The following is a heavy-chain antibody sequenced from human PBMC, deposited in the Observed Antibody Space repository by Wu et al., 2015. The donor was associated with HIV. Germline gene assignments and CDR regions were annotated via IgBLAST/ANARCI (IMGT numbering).Heavy chain of an antibody. Sequence: QVQLVQSGAVVKKPGASVKVSCKASGYTFTGYYIHWVRQAPGQGLEWMGIINPSSAYATYAQKFQGRITMTRDTSTSTVYMELISLSSEDTAVYYCTTGGXSDIPPTYYMDVWGKGTTVTVSS. CDR2: INPSSAYA. V-gene: IGHV1-46*03. CDR3: TTGGXSDIPPTYYMDV. CDR1: GYTFTGYY. J-gene: IGHJ6*03.